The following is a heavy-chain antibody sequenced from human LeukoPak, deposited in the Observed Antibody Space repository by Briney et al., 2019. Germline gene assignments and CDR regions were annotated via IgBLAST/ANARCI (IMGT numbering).Heavy chain of an antibody. CDR1: GFTFSTYA. D-gene: IGHD2-2*01. V-gene: IGHV3-23*01. CDR3: VKDRCDRTTCPEV. CDR2: ISGTGGNT. J-gene: IGHJ4*02. Sequence: TGGSLRLSCTASGFTFSTYAMSWVRQAPGEGLEWASGISGTGGNTYYTDSVKGRFTISRDNSKNTVHLQMSSLRAEDTALYYCVKDRCDRTTCPEVWGQGTLVTVSS.